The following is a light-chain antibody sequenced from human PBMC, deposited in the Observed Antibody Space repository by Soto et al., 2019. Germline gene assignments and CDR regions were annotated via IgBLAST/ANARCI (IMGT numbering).Light chain of an antibody. V-gene: IGLV2-14*03. Sequence: QSVLTQPASVSGSPGQSITISCTGTSSDIGDSNYVSWYQQHPGKAPKLVIYDVSNRPSGVSNRFSGSKSANTASLTISGRQAEDEADYYCSSLRSSSTSYVFGTETKVAVL. CDR2: DVS. CDR3: SSLRSSSTSYV. J-gene: IGLJ1*01. CDR1: SSDIGDSNY.